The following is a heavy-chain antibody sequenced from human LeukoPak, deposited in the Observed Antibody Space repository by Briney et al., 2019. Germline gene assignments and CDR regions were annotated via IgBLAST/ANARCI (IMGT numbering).Heavy chain of an antibody. D-gene: IGHD2-2*01. V-gene: IGHV4-59*01. Sequence: SETLSLTCTVSGGSISSYYWSWIRQPPGKGLEWIGYIYYSGSTNYNPSLKSRVTISVDTSKNQFSLKLSSVTAADTAVYYCARLQLLSGRDYYYGMDVWGQGTTVTVSS. J-gene: IGHJ6*02. CDR1: GGSISSYY. CDR3: ARLQLLSGRDYYYGMDV. CDR2: IYYSGST.